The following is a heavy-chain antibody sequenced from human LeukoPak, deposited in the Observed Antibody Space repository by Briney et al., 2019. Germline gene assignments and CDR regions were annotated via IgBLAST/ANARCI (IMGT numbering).Heavy chain of an antibody. CDR1: GGSIRSSYYY. V-gene: IGHV4-39*01. J-gene: IGHJ4*02. CDR2: IYDSGST. D-gene: IGHD2-2*01. CDR3: ARSLGAQLPPIH. Sequence: SETLSLTCTVSGGSIRSSYYYWGWIRQPPGKGLEWIGSIYDSGSTYYNPSLKSRVTISVDTSKNQFSLKLNSVTAADTAVYYCARSLGAQLPPIHWGQGTLVTVSS.